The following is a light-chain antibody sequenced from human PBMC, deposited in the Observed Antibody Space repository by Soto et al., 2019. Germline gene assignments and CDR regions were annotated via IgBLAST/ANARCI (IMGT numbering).Light chain of an antibody. J-gene: IGKJ1*01. CDR1: QGIRDD. Sequence: AIQLTQSPSSLSASVGDSVTITCRAIQGIRDDLAGFQQSPGKAPKVLIYATANLQSGVPSRFSGSGSGTDFTLTISSLQPEDFATYYCLQHYDFPPTFGQGTKVE. CDR2: ATA. CDR3: LQHYDFPPT. V-gene: IGKV1-6*01.